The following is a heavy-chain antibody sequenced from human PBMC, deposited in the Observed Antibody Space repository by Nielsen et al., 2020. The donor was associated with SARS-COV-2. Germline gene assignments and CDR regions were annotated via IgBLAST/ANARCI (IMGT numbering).Heavy chain of an antibody. J-gene: IGHJ4*02. Sequence: ASVKVSCKASGYTFTGYYMHWVRQAPGQGLEWMGWINPNSGGTNYAQKFQGRVTMIRDTSISTAYMELSRLRSDDTAVYYCARTGIAVAGIDFDYWGQGTLVTVSS. CDR1: GYTFTGYY. D-gene: IGHD6-19*01. CDR3: ARTGIAVAGIDFDY. V-gene: IGHV1-2*02. CDR2: INPNSGGT.